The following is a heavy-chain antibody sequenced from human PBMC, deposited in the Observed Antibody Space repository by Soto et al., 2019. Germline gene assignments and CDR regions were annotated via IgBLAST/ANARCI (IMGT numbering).Heavy chain of an antibody. CDR1: GGTFSSYA. D-gene: IGHD4-17*01. CDR2: IIPIVGTA. Sequence: QVQLVQSGAEVKKPGSSVKVSCKASGGTFSSYAISWVRQAPGQGLEWMGGIIPIVGTANYAQKFQGRVTITADESTSTAYMELISLRSEDTAVYYCAMRIDYGDYVEFDHWGQGTLVTVSS. CDR3: AMRIDYGDYVEFDH. V-gene: IGHV1-69*01. J-gene: IGHJ5*02.